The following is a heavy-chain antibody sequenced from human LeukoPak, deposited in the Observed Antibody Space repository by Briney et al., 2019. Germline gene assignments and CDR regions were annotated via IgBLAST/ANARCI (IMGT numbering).Heavy chain of an antibody. V-gene: IGHV3-11*03. CDR1: GFTFSDYY. CDR2: ISSSSSYT. J-gene: IGHJ4*02. Sequence: GGSLRLSCAASGFTFSDYYVSWIRQAPGKGLEWVSYISSSSSYTNYADSVKGRFTISRDNAKNSLYLQMNSLRAEDTAVYYCARTWFGELLQLYYFDYWGQGTLVTVSS. D-gene: IGHD3-10*01. CDR3: ARTWFGELLQLYYFDY.